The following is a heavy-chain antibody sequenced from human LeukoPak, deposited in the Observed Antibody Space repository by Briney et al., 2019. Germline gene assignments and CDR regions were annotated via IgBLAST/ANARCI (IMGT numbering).Heavy chain of an antibody. CDR3: ARVITGAYRADY. D-gene: IGHD1-20*01. J-gene: IGHJ4*02. Sequence: ASVKVSCKASGYTFTSYYMHWVRQAPGQGLEWMGIINPSGGSTSYAQKFQGRVTMTRDTSTSTVYMELSSLGSEDTAVYYCARVITGAYRADYWGQGTLVTVSS. CDR1: GYTFTSYY. V-gene: IGHV1-46*01. CDR2: INPSGGST.